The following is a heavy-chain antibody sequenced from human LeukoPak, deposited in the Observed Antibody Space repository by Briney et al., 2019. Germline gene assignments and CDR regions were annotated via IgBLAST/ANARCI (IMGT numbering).Heavy chain of an antibody. CDR1: GFIFTDYW. Sequence: GGSLRLSCAASGFIFTDYWMHWVRQAPGKELVWVARIRGDGRATTYADSVKGRFTISRDNSKNTLYPQMNSLRAEDTAVYYCARGIVGATSVGTDLDYWGQGTLVTVSS. D-gene: IGHD1-26*01. V-gene: IGHV3-74*03. CDR3: ARGIVGATSVGTDLDY. CDR2: IRGDGRAT. J-gene: IGHJ4*02.